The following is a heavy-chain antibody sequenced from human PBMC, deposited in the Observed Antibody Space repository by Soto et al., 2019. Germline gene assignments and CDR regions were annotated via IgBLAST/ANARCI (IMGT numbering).Heavy chain of an antibody. CDR2: IYSGGST. CDR1: GFTVSNNY. D-gene: IGHD6-19*01. V-gene: IGHV3-66*01. CDR3: ARVYGAVAVYFDY. J-gene: IGHJ4*02. Sequence: GGSLRLSCVASGFTVSNNYMSWVRQAPGKGLECVSFIYSGGSTYYADSVKGRFTISRDNSKNALYLQMNSLRAEDTAVYYCARVYGAVAVYFDYWGQGTLVTVSS.